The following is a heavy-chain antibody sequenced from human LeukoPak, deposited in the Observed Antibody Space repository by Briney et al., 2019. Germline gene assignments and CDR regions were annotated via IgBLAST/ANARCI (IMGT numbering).Heavy chain of an antibody. CDR1: GGSISSGGYS. CDR2: IYHSGST. J-gene: IGHJ4*02. V-gene: IGHV4-30-2*01. D-gene: IGHD4-11*01. CDR3: ARGGHDYSPFDY. Sequence: PSETLSLTCSVSGGSISSGGYSWSWIRQPPGKGLEWIGYIYHSGSTYYNPSLKSRVTISVDRSKNQFSLKLSSVTAADTAVYYCARGGHDYSPFDYWGQGTLVTVSS.